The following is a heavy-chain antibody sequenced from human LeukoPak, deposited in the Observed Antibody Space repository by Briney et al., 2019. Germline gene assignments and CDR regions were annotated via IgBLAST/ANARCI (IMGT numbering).Heavy chain of an antibody. CDR3: ARHSNLLYYDYIWGSYRPYYLDY. Sequence: SETLSLTCAVYGGSFSGYYWSWIRQPPGKGLEWIGEINYSGSTNYNPSLKSRVTISVDTSKNQFSLKLSSVTAADTAVYYCARHSNLLYYDYIWGSYRPYYLDYWGQGTLVTVSS. V-gene: IGHV4-34*01. D-gene: IGHD3-16*02. CDR2: INYSGST. J-gene: IGHJ4*02. CDR1: GGSFSGYY.